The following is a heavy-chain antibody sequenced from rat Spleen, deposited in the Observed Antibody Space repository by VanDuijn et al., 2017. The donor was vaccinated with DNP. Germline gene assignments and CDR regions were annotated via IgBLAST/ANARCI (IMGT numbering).Heavy chain of an antibody. CDR1: GFNFNDYW. V-gene: IGHV4-2*01. D-gene: IGHD4-3*01. CDR2: INKDSSTI. J-gene: IGHJ2*01. CDR3: AREEFGVDY. Sequence: EVKLVESGGGLVQPGRSLKLSCAASGFNFNDYWMGWVRQAPGKGLQWIGEINKDSSTINYNPSLKDKFTISRDNAKNTLYLQMSKLGSEDTAIYYCAREEFGVDYWGQGVMVTVSS.